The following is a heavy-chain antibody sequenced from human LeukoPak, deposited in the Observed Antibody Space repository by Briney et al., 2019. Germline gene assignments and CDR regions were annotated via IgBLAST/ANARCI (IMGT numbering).Heavy chain of an antibody. CDR3: ARDEGRGAFEI. CDR1: SGSISSFY. CDR2: IHYSGST. Sequence: SETLSLTCTVSSGSISSFYWSWIRQPPGKGLEWIGYIHYSGSTNYNTSLKSRVTISVDTSKNQFSLKLSSVTAADTAVYYCARDEGRGAFEIWGQGTMVTVSS. J-gene: IGHJ3*02. V-gene: IGHV4-59*01.